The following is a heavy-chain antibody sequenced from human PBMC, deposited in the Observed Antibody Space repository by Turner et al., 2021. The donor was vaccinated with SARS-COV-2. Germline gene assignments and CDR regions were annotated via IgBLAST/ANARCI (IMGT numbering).Heavy chain of an antibody. D-gene: IGHD6-13*01. CDR3: AKKSSSWLYFDY. CDR2: ISGSGGST. Sequence: EVQVLESGGGLVQPGGSLRLSCVTSGFTFNSYGMSWVRQAPGKGLEWVSSISGSGGSTFYPDSVKGRFIISRDNSKNTLYLEKNSLRAEDTAIYYCAKKSSSWLYFDYWGQGTLVTVSS. J-gene: IGHJ4*02. V-gene: IGHV3-23*01. CDR1: GFTFNSYG.